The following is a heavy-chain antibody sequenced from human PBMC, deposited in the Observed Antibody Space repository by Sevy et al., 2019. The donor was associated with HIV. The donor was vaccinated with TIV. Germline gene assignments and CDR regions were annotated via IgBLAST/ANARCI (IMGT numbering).Heavy chain of an antibody. D-gene: IGHD6-25*01. CDR3: ARAPPVRSGDDSLNWFDP. CDR2: IYYSGST. Sequence: SETVSLTCTIFGGSISAYYWSWFRQPPGRGLEYIGYIYYSGSTNYNPSLKSRVTISVDTSKNQFSLRLTSVTTADTATYYCARAPPVRSGDDSLNWFDPWGQGALVTVSS. V-gene: IGHV4-59*01. CDR1: GGSISAYY. J-gene: IGHJ5*02.